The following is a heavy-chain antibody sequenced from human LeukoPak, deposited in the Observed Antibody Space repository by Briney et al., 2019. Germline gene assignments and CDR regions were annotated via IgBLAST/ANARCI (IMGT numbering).Heavy chain of an antibody. CDR1: GGSISSYY. CDR3: ARLRNSSGYYSYYYYMDV. Sequence: SETLSLTCTVSGGSISSYYWSWIRQPPGKGLEWIGYIYTSGSTNYNPSLKSRVTISVDTSKNQFSLKLSSVTAADTDVYYCARLRNSSGYYSYYYYMDVWGKGTTVTVSS. D-gene: IGHD3-22*01. V-gene: IGHV4-4*09. J-gene: IGHJ6*03. CDR2: IYTSGST.